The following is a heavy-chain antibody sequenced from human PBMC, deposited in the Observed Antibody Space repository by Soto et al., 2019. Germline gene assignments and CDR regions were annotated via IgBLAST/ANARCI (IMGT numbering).Heavy chain of an antibody. Sequence: GAPAKVSCKASGYTFTSYDINWVRQATGQGLEWMGWMNPNSGTTGYAQKFQGRVTMTRSTSISTAYMELSSLRSEDTAVYYCATTGNSNTFDIWGQGTMVTVSS. CDR3: ATTGNSNTFDI. J-gene: IGHJ3*02. CDR2: MNPNSGTT. CDR1: GYTFTSYD. D-gene: IGHD2-8*02. V-gene: IGHV1-8*01.